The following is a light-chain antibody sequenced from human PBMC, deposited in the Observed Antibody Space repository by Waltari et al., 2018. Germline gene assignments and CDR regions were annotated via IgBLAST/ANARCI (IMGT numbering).Light chain of an antibody. Sequence: QSALTQPPSASGSPGQSVTIPCPGTTRDVWTFTFVSWYQQHPGKAPRLMIYEASKRPSGVPDRFSGSKSGNTASLTVSGLQAGDEADYYCSSYGSSDTFVFGGGTKLTVL. CDR2: EAS. J-gene: IGLJ3*02. V-gene: IGLV2-8*01. CDR1: TRDVWTFTF. CDR3: SSYGSSDTFV.